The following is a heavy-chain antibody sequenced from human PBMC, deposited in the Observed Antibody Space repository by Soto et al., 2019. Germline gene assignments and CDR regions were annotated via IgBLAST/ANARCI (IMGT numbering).Heavy chain of an antibody. Sequence: SETLSLTCTVSGGSVTSDEDYWTWIRQSPGKGLEWIGYISNSGSTGYNPSLKTRLSMSVDRSKNQFTLRLTSVTAADTAVYFCATESGSTYGYFDHWGQGTQVT. CDR2: ISNSGST. CDR3: ATESGSTYGYFDH. CDR1: GGSVTSDEDY. V-gene: IGHV4-30-4*01. D-gene: IGHD5-18*01. J-gene: IGHJ4*02.